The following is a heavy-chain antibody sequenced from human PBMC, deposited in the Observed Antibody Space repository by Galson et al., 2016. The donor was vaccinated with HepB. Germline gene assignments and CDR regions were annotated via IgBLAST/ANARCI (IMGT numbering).Heavy chain of an antibody. CDR3: LQGGTAPAV. Sequence: SLRLSCAASGFTFRNYGMTWVRQAPGKGLEVVSSISRSGDSTDYADSVKGRFTISRDNSKNTLSLQMKRLTADDTAIYFMLQGGTAPAVWGKGTTVTVSS. CDR2: ISRSGDST. V-gene: IGHV3-23*01. J-gene: IGHJ6*04. D-gene: IGHD1-1*01. CDR1: GFTFRNYG.